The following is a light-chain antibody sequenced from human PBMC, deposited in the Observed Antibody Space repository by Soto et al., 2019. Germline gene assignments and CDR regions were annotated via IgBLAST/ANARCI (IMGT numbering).Light chain of an antibody. CDR1: QSVRIN. Sequence: EIVMTQSPATLAVSPGERATLSCRASQSVRINVAWYQQAPGQAPRLLIHGATTRATGIPARFSGSGSGTEFTLTISSLQSEDFAVYYCQQYNNWPRTFGQGTKVDI. V-gene: IGKV3-15*01. J-gene: IGKJ1*01. CDR2: GAT. CDR3: QQYNNWPRT.